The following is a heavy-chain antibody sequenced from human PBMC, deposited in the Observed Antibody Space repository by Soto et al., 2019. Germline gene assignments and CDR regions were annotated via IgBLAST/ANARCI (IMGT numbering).Heavy chain of an antibody. Sequence: HGESLKISCKGSEYSFANYWIGWVRQTPGKGLEWMGSIYPTDSDSKYSPSFQGQVTISADKSISTAYLQWSSLKASDTAMYYCARSYCSGGGCYSGNYYYYFPMDVWGQGTTDTVS. CDR2: IYPTDSDS. CDR1: EYSFANYW. D-gene: IGHD2-15*01. J-gene: IGHJ6*01. V-gene: IGHV5-51*01. CDR3: ARSYCSGGGCYSGNYYYYFPMDV.